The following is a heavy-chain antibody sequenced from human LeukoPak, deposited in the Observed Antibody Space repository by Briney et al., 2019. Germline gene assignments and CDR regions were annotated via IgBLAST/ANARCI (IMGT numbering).Heavy chain of an antibody. CDR2: MFYSGNA. V-gene: IGHV4-39*01. Sequence: PSETLSLTCSVSGASISRNNNFWGWVRQSPGKGLEWLGSMFYSGNAYYNPSLKSRLTLSLDTSKNQFSLTVSSVTAADTAVYYCARHEGSVVRGLRYNYYGMDVWGPGTTVTVSS. CDR1: GASISRNNNF. D-gene: IGHD3-10*01. CDR3: ARHEGSVVRGLRYNYYGMDV. J-gene: IGHJ6*02.